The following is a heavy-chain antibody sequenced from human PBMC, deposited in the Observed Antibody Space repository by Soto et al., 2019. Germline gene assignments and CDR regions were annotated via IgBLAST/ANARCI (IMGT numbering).Heavy chain of an antibody. CDR2: IYYSGST. J-gene: IGHJ4*02. V-gene: IGHV4-59*08. CDR1: GGSISSYY. Sequence: QVQLQESGPGLVKPSATLSLTCTVSGGSISSYYWSWIRQPPGKGLEWIGYIYYSGSTNYNPSLKSRVTISVDTSKNQCSLKLSSVTAADTAVYYCARRYSSSFDYWGQGTLVTVSS. D-gene: IGHD6-13*01. CDR3: ARRYSSSFDY.